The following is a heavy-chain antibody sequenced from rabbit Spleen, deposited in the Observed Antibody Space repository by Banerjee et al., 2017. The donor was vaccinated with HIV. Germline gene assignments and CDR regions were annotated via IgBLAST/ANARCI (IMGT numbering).Heavy chain of an antibody. J-gene: IGHJ4*01. CDR1: GFTLSSYY. CDR2: IDPVFGIT. V-gene: IGHV1S7*01. CDR3: ARRYVNDYFNL. D-gene: IGHD4-2*01. Sequence: QLKESGGGLVQPGGSLKLSCKASGFTLSSYYMNWVRQAPGKGLEWIGYIDPVFGITYYANWVNGRFSISRENAQNTVFLQMTSLTAADTATYFCARRYVNDYFNLWGPGTLVTVS.